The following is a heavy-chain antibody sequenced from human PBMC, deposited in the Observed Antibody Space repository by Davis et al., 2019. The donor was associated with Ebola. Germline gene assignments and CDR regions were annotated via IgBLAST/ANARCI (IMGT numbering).Heavy chain of an antibody. D-gene: IGHD5-18*01. CDR2: INHSGST. CDR3: ARVRYSYGFGY. V-gene: IGHV4-34*01. CDR1: GGSFSGYY. Sequence: SETLSLTCAVYGGSFSGYYWSWIRQPPGKGLEWIGEINHSGSTNYNPSLKSRVTISVDTSKNQFSLKLSSVTAADTAVYYCARVRYSYGFGYWGQGNLVTVSS. J-gene: IGHJ4*02.